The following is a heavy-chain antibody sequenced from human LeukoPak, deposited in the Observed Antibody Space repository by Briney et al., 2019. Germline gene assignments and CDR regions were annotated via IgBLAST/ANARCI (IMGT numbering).Heavy chain of an antibody. CDR3: ARGNCRGGTCVWLDP. CDR1: GFTVSTNY. D-gene: IGHD2-15*01. J-gene: IGHJ5*02. CDR2: IYTGGTT. V-gene: IGHV3-66*01. Sequence: GGSLRLSCAASGFTVSTNYMSWVRQAPGKGLERVSVIYTGGTTYYADSVKGRITVSRDNSKDTLYLQMNNVRADDAAVYYCARGNCRGGTCVWLDPWGQGTLVTVSS.